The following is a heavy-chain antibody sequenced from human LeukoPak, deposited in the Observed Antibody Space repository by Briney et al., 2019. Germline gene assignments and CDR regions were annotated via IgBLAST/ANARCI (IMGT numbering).Heavy chain of an antibody. CDR3: AVGPTTVADY. J-gene: IGHJ4*02. CDR1: GFTFSSYG. Sequence: GGSLRLSCAASGFTFSSYGMHWVRQAPGKGLEWVAFIRYDGSNKYYADSVKGRFTISRDNSKNTLYLQMNSLRAEDTAVYYCAVGPTTVADYWGQGTLVTVSS. D-gene: IGHD4-23*01. V-gene: IGHV3-30*02. CDR2: IRYDGSNK.